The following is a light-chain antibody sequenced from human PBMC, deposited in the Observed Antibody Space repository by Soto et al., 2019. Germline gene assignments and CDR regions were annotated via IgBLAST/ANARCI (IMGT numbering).Light chain of an antibody. J-gene: IGKJ5*01. CDR2: PAS. CDR1: RGISSY. V-gene: IGKV1-9*01. Sequence: IPLTPTQASRSASVGYRFTISSLASRGISSYLAWYQQKPGKPPKLLVYPASTLQSGVPSRFSGSGSGPDFTLTISSLQPEDSATYFCQQLNSYPQTFGQGTRLEIK. CDR3: QQLNSYPQT.